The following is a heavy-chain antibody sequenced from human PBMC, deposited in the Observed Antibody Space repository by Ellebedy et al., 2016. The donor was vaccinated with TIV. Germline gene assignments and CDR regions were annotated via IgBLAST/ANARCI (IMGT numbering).Heavy chain of an antibody. CDR2: FYNSVNT. CDR3: SGAYGRATPRS. J-gene: IGHJ5*02. CDR1: GGSISSYY. V-gene: IGHV4-59*01. D-gene: IGHD3-10*01. Sequence: MPGGSLRLSCTVSGGSISSYYWSWIRQPPGKGLEWIGYFYNSVNTIYNPSLKTRVTISVETSKNHFSLNLKSVTAADTAVYFCSGAYGRATPRSWGQGTLVTVSS.